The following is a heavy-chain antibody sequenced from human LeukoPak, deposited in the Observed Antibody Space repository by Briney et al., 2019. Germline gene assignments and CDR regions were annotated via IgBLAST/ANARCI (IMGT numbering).Heavy chain of an antibody. V-gene: IGHV3-7*01. J-gene: IGHJ4*02. CDR1: GSTFSHFW. CDR2: IKEDGNDK. Sequence: PGGSLRLSCAASGSTFSHFWMGWVRQAPGKGLEWVANIKEDGNDKHYLDSVRGRFTISRDNAGNSMYLQMSSLRPDDTAVYFCARSKDRSWHFDSWGQGTLVTVSS. D-gene: IGHD4-11*01. CDR3: ARSKDRSWHFDS.